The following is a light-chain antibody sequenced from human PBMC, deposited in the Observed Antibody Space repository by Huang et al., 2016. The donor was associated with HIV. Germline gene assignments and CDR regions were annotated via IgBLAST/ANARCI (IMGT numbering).Light chain of an antibody. CDR2: DAS. J-gene: IGKJ5*01. CDR3: QQRSNWPPVT. CDR1: HSISNY. V-gene: IGKV3-11*01. Sequence: EIVLTQSPATLSLSPGERATLSCRASHSISNYLIWYQQKPGQAPRLLIYDASNRSTCVPARFSGRGSGTDFTLTISSLEPEDFAIYYCQQRSNWPPVTFGQGTRLDI.